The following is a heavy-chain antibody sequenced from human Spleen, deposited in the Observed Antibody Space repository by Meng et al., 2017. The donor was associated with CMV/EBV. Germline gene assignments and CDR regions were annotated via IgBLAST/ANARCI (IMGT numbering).Heavy chain of an antibody. Sequence: GGSLRLSCAASGFTFNRYWMNWVRQAPGRGLEWVANIKQDETEKYYVDSVKGRFNISRDNAKNSLYLQMSSLRAEDSAVYYCAGDQLLWFGELSFWGQGTPVTVSS. J-gene: IGHJ4*02. CDR1: GFTFNRYW. CDR3: AGDQLLWFGELSF. CDR2: IKQDETEK. V-gene: IGHV3-7*01. D-gene: IGHD3-10*01.